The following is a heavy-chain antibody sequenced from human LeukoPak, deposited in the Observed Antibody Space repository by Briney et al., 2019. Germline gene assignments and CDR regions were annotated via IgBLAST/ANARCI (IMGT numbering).Heavy chain of an antibody. D-gene: IGHD1/OR15-1a*01. CDR3: ARLTIFDI. J-gene: IGHJ3*02. CDR1: GGSFSGHY. Sequence: SQTLSLTCGVYGGSFSGHYWSWIRQPPGKGLEWIGEINHSGSTNYNPSLKSRVTISVDTSKNQFSLKLSSVTAADTAVYYCARLTIFDIWGQGTMVTVSS. CDR2: INHSGST. V-gene: IGHV4-34*01.